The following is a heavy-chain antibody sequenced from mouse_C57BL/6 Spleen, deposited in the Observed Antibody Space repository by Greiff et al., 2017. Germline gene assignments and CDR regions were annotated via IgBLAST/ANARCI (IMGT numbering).Heavy chain of an antibody. V-gene: IGHV5-12*01. CDR3: ARQDGYYGYFDV. CDR2: ISNGGGST. CDR1: GFTFSDYY. D-gene: IGHD2-3*01. J-gene: IGHJ1*03. Sequence: EVHLVESGGGLVQPGGSLKLSCAASGFTFSDYYMYWVRQTPEKRLEWVAYISNGGGSTYYPDTVKGRFTISRDNAKNPLYLQMSRLRSEDTAMYYGARQDGYYGYFDVWGTGTTVTVSS.